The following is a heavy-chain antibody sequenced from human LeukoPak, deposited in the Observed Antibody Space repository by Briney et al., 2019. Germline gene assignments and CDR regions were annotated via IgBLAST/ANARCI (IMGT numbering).Heavy chain of an antibody. CDR2: IKQDGSEK. V-gene: IGHV3-7*01. J-gene: IGHJ5*02. D-gene: IGHD5-24*01. Sequence: GGSLRLSCAASGFTFSSYWMSWVRQAPGKGLEWVANIKQDGSEKYYADSVKGRFTISRDNSKNTLYLQMNSLRAEDTAVYYCARDGEMATITGFFRFDPWGQGTLVTVSS. CDR3: ARDGEMATITGFFRFDP. CDR1: GFTFSSYW.